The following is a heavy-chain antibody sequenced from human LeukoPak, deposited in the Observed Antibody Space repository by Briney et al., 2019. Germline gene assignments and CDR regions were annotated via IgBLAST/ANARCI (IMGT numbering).Heavy chain of an antibody. D-gene: IGHD4-17*01. CDR3: AKSPTVRGYTDAFDI. CDR2: ISGSGSST. CDR1: GFTFSSYA. Sequence: QPGGSLRLSCAASGFTFSSYALSWVRQAPGKGLEWVSGISGSGSSTYYADSVEGRFTISRDNSKNTLYLQMNSLRAEDTAVYYCAKSPTVRGYTDAFDIWGQGTMVTVSS. V-gene: IGHV3-23*01. J-gene: IGHJ3*02.